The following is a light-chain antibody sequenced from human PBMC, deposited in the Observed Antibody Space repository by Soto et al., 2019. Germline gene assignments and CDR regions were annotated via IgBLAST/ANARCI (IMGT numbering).Light chain of an antibody. J-gene: IGLJ1*01. Sequence: QSALTQPRSVSGSPGQSVTISCTGTSSDVGGYNYVSWYQQHPGKAPKLMIYDVSKRPSGVPDRFSGSKSGNTASLTISCLLVGDGADYCCCSFAGRLYVFASETKVTVL. CDR1: SSDVGGYNY. CDR2: DVS. V-gene: IGLV2-11*01. CDR3: CSFAGRLYV.